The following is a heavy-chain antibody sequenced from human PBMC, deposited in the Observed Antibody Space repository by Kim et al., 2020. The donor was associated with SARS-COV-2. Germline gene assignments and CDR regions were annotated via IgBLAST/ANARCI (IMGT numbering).Heavy chain of an antibody. D-gene: IGHD4-4*01. CDR1: GYTFTSYD. Sequence: ASVKVSCKASGYTFTSYDINWVRQATGQGLEWMGWMNPNSGNTGYAQKFQGRVTMTRNTSISTAYMELSSLRSEDTAVYYCARDGTVTTPPYYYYYGMDVWGQGTTVTVSS. J-gene: IGHJ6*02. CDR3: ARDGTVTTPPYYYYYGMDV. V-gene: IGHV1-8*01. CDR2: MNPNSGNT.